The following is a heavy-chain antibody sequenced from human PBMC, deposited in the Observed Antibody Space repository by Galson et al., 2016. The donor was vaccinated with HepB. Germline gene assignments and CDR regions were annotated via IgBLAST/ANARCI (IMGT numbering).Heavy chain of an antibody. Sequence: TLSLTCTVAGGSISSSPYYWAWIRQPAGKGLEWIGRIYTSWSTNYNPSLKSRVTIPVDTSKNQFPLKLSSVTAADTAVYYCAGEVVVVAAPWAFDIWGQGTMVTVSS. CDR3: AGEVVVVAAPWAFDI. CDR2: IYTSWST. J-gene: IGHJ3*02. D-gene: IGHD2-15*01. V-gene: IGHV4-61*02. CDR1: GGSISSSPYY.